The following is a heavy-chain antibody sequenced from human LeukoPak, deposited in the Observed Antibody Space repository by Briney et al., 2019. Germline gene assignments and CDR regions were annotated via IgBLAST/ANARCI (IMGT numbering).Heavy chain of an antibody. D-gene: IGHD6-19*01. Sequence: ASVKVSCKASGYIFTNYDINWVRQATGQGLEWMGWMNPNNGNAGYAQKFQDKVTMTRDTSISTAYMELSSLRSEDTAIYYCARGAWYNSAYTALHYFDYWGQGTLVTVSS. CDR3: ARGAWYNSAYTALHYFDY. CDR1: GYIFTNYD. J-gene: IGHJ4*02. V-gene: IGHV1-8*01. CDR2: MNPNNGNA.